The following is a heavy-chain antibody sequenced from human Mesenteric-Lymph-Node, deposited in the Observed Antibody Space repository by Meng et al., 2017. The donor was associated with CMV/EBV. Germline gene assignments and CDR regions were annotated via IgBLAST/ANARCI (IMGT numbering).Heavy chain of an antibody. J-gene: IGHJ5*02. D-gene: IGHD6-13*01. CDR1: GGSISTYY. V-gene: IGHV4-59*01. CDR3: ASENSSSRGWFDP. Sequence: SETLSLTCTVSGGSISTYYWSWIRQPPGKGLEWIGYIYYSGSTNYNPSLKSRVTISVDTSKNQFSLKLSSVTAADTAVYYCASENSSSRGWFDPWGQGTLVTVSS. CDR2: IYYSGST.